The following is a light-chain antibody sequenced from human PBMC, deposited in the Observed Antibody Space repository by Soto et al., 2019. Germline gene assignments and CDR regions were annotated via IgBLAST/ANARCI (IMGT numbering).Light chain of an antibody. CDR2: EVS. CDR3: SSYTSSSNYV. J-gene: IGLJ1*01. Sequence: QSVLTQPASVSGSPGQSITISCTGTSSDVGGYNYVSWYQQHPGKAPKLMIYEVSNRPSGVPNRFSGSKSGNTASLTISGLQAEDEADYYCSSYTSSSNYVFGNGTKVTV. V-gene: IGLV2-14*01. CDR1: SSDVGGYNY.